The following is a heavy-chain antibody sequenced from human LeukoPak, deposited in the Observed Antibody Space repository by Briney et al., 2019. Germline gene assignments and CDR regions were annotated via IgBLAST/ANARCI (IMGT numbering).Heavy chain of an antibody. V-gene: IGHV3-23*01. J-gene: IGHJ3*02. CDR1: GFTFSSYA. CDR2: ISGSGGST. D-gene: IGHD3-22*01. Sequence: PGGSLRLSCAASGFTFSSYAMSWVRQAPGKGLEWVSAISGSGGSTYYADSVKGRSTISRDNSKNTLYLQMNSLRAEDTAVYYCAKADVYYDSSGYYSDAFDIWGQGTMVTVSS. CDR3: AKADVYYDSSGYYSDAFDI.